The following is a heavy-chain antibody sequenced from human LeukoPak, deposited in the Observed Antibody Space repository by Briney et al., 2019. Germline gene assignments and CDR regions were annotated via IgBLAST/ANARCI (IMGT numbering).Heavy chain of an antibody. J-gene: IGHJ3*02. CDR2: IKQDGSEK. V-gene: IGHV3-7*01. CDR1: GFTFSSYW. D-gene: IGHD2-2*01. Sequence: GGSLRLSCAVSGFTFSSYWMSWVRQAPGKGLEWVANIKQDGSEKYYVDSVKGRFTFSRDNAKNSLFLKMNSLRAEDTAVYYCARVQRYCSSTSCYPDDAFDIWGQGTMVTVSS. CDR3: ARVQRYCSSTSCYPDDAFDI.